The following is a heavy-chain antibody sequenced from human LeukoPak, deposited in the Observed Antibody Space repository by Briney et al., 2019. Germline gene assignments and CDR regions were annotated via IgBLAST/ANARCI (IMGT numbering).Heavy chain of an antibody. J-gene: IGHJ4*02. V-gene: IGHV4-31*03. Sequence: SQTLSLTCTVSGGSISSGGYYWTWIRQHPGKGLEWIGYIYNSGTTYYNPSLESRVTISGDTSKNQFSLKLSSVTAADRAMYYCARTAGWSYGFDYWGQGTLVTVSS. CDR3: ARTAGWSYGFDY. D-gene: IGHD5-18*01. CDR1: GGSISSGGYY. CDR2: IYNSGTT.